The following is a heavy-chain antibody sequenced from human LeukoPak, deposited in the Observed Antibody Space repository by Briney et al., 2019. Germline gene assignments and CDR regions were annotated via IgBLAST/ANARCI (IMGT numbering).Heavy chain of an antibody. CDR1: GFTFSSYS. CDR2: ISSGSSYI. D-gene: IGHD5-18*01. J-gene: IGHJ6*03. CDR3: ARNRRYSYGYGWGGYYYYYMDV. V-gene: IGHV3-21*04. Sequence: GGSLRLSCAASGFTFSSYSMNWVRQAPGKGLEWVSSISSGSSYIYYADSVKGRFTISRDNAKNSLYLQMNSLRAEDTALYYCARNRRYSYGYGWGGYYYYYMDVWGKGTTVTVSS.